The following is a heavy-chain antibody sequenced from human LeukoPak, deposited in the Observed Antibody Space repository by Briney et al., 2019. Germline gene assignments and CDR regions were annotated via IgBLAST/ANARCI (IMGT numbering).Heavy chain of an antibody. CDR1: GGSISSYY. CDR3: AGRTSSNYGDYDY. D-gene: IGHD4-17*01. J-gene: IGHJ4*02. V-gene: IGHV4-59*04. Sequence: PSETLSLTCTVSGGSISSYYWSWIRQPPGKGLEWIGYIYHSGSTYYNPSLKSRVTISVDRSKNQFSLKLSSVTAADTAVYYCAGRTSSNYGDYDYWGQGTLVTVSS. CDR2: IYHSGST.